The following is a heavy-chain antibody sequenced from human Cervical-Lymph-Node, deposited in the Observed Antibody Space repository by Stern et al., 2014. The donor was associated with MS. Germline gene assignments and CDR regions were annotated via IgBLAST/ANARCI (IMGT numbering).Heavy chain of an antibody. Sequence: QVQLVQSGAEVRKPGSSVRVSCMASGGIFSNSPINWLRQAPGQGLEWMGGIIPKLGPANSAEKFQDRVTITADESTRSVYMELRSLRSEDTAIYYCARDKSPPISGGHQSDAFDVWGQGTLVTVSS. V-gene: IGHV1-69*01. J-gene: IGHJ3*01. CDR1: GGIFSNSP. CDR3: ARDKSPPISGGHQSDAFDV. CDR2: IIPKLGPA. D-gene: IGHD2-15*01.